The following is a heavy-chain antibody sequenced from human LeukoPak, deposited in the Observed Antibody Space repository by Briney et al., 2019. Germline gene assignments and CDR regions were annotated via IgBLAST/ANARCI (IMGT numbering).Heavy chain of an antibody. Sequence: GGSLRLSCVASGFTFGTYAMSWVRQAPGKGLEWVSAISGSGGSTYYADSVKGRFTVSRDNSKNTLYLQMNSLRAEDTAVYCCAKEGSGSYYFDYWGQGTLVTVSS. CDR3: AKEGSGSYYFDY. V-gene: IGHV3-23*01. CDR2: ISGSGGST. D-gene: IGHD1-26*01. J-gene: IGHJ4*02. CDR1: GFTFGTYA.